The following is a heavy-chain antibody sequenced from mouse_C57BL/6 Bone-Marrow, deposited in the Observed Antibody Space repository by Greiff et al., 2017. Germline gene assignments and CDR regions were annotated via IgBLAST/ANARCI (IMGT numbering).Heavy chain of an antibody. CDR1: GYTFTSYW. D-gene: IGHD1-1*01. V-gene: IGHV1-69*01. CDR3: ARDDSSYNYARDY. J-gene: IGHJ4*01. Sequence: QVQLQQSGAELVMPGASVKLSCKASGYTFTSYWMHWVKQRPGQGLEWIGEIDPSDSYTNYNQKFKGKSTLTVDKSSSTAYMQLSSLTSEDSAVYYCARDDSSYNYARDYGGQGTSVTVSS. CDR2: IDPSDSYT.